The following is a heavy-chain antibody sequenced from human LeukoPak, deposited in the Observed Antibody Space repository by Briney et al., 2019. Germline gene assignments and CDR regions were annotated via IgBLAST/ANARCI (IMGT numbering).Heavy chain of an antibody. Sequence: SSETLSLTCTVSGGSISSYYWSWIRQPPGKGLEWIGYIYYSGSTNYNPSLKSRVTISVDTSKNQFSLKLSSVTAADTAVYYCARERKYYYDSSGYYQDWYFDLWGRGTLVTVSS. CDR3: ARERKYYYDSSGYYQDWYFDL. D-gene: IGHD3-22*01. V-gene: IGHV4-59*01. CDR2: IYYSGST. CDR1: GGSISSYY. J-gene: IGHJ2*01.